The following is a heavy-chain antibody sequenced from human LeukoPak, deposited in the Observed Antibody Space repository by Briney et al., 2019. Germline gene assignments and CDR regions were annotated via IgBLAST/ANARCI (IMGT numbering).Heavy chain of an antibody. J-gene: IGHJ4*02. CDR3: AKAYYYDSSGYYRGYYFDY. Sequence: PGGSLRLSCAASGFTFSSYTMSWVRQAPGKGLEWVSAISGSGGSTYYADSVKGRFTISRDNSKNTLYLQMNSLRAEDTAVYYCAKAYYYDSSGYYRGYYFDYWGQGTLVTVSS. CDR2: ISGSGGST. CDR1: GFTFSSYT. V-gene: IGHV3-23*01. D-gene: IGHD3-22*01.